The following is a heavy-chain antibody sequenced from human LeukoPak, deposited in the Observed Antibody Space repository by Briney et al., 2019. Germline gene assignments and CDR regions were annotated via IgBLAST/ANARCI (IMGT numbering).Heavy chain of an antibody. CDR3: ARGLEEQWLTTDY. Sequence: GRSLRLSCAASGFTFSSYAMHWVRQAPGKGLEWVAVISYDGRNKYDADSVKGRFTLSRDNSKNTLFLQMNSLRADGTAVYYCARGLEEQWLTTDYWGQGTLVTVSS. CDR1: GFTFSSYA. V-gene: IGHV3-30*04. CDR2: ISYDGRNK. J-gene: IGHJ4*02. D-gene: IGHD6-19*01.